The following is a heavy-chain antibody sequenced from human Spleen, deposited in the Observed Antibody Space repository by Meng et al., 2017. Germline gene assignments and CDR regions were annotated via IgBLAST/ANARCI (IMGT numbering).Heavy chain of an antibody. Sequence: ASVKVSCKASGYTFTGYYMHWVRQAPGQGLEWMGRINPNSGGTNYAQKFQGRVTMTRDTSISTAYMELSRLRSDDTAMYYCARDEDISAAGKLFGDYWGQGTLVT. J-gene: IGHJ4*02. CDR2: INPNSGGT. V-gene: IGHV1-2*06. D-gene: IGHD6-13*01. CDR1: GYTFTGYY. CDR3: ARDEDISAAGKLFGDY.